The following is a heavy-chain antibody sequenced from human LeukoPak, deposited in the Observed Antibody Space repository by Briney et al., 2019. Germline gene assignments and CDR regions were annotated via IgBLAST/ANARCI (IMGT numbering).Heavy chain of an antibody. J-gene: IGHJ5*02. Sequence: QPGRSLRLSCAVSGFTFSDYGMHWVRQAPGKGLEWVAVIWHDGSNKYHGGSVKGRFTISRDSYKNTLYLQMNSLRVEDTAVYYCAREGRSMVRGVTRSWFDPWGQGTLVTVSS. V-gene: IGHV3-33*01. CDR3: AREGRSMVRGVTRSWFDP. D-gene: IGHD3-10*01. CDR1: GFTFSDYG. CDR2: IWHDGSNK.